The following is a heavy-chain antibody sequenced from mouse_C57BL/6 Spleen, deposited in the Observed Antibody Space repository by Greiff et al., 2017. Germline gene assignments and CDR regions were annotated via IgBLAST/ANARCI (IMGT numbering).Heavy chain of an antibody. CDR1: GYTFTDYY. Sequence: VQLQQSGPVLVKPGASVKMSCKASGYTFTDYYMNWVKQSHGKSLEWIGVINPYNGGTSYNQKFKGKATLTVDKSSSTAYMELNSLTSEDSAVYYCARRFHYVYFDVWGTGTTVTVSS. V-gene: IGHV1-19*01. CDR2: INPYNGGT. CDR3: ARRFHYVYFDV. D-gene: IGHD1-1*01. J-gene: IGHJ1*03.